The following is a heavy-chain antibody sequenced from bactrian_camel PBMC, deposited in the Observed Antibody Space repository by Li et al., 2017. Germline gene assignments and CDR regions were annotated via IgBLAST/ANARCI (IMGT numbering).Heavy chain of an antibody. CDR2: IYPGATGCCDT. D-gene: IGHD7*01. J-gene: IGHJ6*01. V-gene: IGHV3S54*01. Sequence: HVQLVESGGGLVQPGGSLRLSCGASQYSSRDNCMGWFRQVPGKAREAVASIYPGATGCCDTWYADSVKGRFTISLDSAKHTLYLQMNSLKSEDTGLYYCATSLTDNWLRGFGYWGQGTQVTVS. CDR1: QYSSRDNC. CDR3: ATSLTDNWLRGFGY.